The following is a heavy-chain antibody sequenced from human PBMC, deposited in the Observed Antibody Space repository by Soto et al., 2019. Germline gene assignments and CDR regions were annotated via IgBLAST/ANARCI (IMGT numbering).Heavy chain of an antibody. Sequence: SQTLSLTCAISGDSVSSNSAAWNWIRQSPSRGLEWLGRTYYRSKWYNDYAVSVKSRVTINPDTSKNQFSLQLNSVTPEDTAVYYCARVRKYSSSPPRGFDSWGQGTLVTVSS. CDR1: GDSVSSNSAA. V-gene: IGHV6-1*01. CDR3: ARVRKYSSSPPRGFDS. D-gene: IGHD6-6*01. CDR2: TYYRSKWYN. J-gene: IGHJ5*01.